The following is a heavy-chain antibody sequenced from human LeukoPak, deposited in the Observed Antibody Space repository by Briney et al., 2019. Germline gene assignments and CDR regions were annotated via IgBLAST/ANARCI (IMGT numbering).Heavy chain of an antibody. CDR2: ISPNSGGT. CDR3: ARVLGEQNWFDP. V-gene: IGHV1-2*02. D-gene: IGHD3-16*01. Sequence: GASVKVSCKASGYTFTGYYMHWVRQAPGQGPQWMGWISPNSGGTNYAQKFQGRVTMTRDTSISTAYMELSRLRSDDTAVYYCARVLGEQNWFDPWGQGTLVTVSS. J-gene: IGHJ5*02. CDR1: GYTFTGYY.